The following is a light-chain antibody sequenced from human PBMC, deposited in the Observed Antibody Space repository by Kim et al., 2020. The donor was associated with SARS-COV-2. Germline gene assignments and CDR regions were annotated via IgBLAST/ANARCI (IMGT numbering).Light chain of an antibody. Sequence: NFMLTQPHSVSESPGKTVTISCTGSSGSIASNYVQWYQQRPGSAPTTVIYEDNQRPSGVPDRFSGSIDSSSNSASLTISGLKTEDEADYYCQSYDSSTPNWVFGGGTQLTVL. CDR3: QSYDSSTPNWV. CDR1: SGSIASNY. J-gene: IGLJ3*02. V-gene: IGLV6-57*02. CDR2: EDN.